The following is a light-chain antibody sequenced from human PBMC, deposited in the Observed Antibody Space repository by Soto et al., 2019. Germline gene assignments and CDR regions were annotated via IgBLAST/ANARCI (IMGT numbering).Light chain of an antibody. CDR3: KQYNSLYT. J-gene: IGKJ2*01. CDR1: QRTSGW. CDR2: RAS. Sequence: DIQITHAPAKLCESVLDRVNLTFRASQRTSGWLAWYQQKPGKAPKLLIYRASSLESGVPSRFSGSGSETEFTLTISSLQPDDSATYYCKQYNSLYTCGKG. V-gene: IGKV1-5*03.